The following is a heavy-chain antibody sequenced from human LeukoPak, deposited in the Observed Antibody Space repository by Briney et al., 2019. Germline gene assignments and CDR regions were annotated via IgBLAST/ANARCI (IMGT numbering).Heavy chain of an antibody. CDR3: AKAYAAFFDIAAGTTGVLDP. V-gene: IGHV3-30*02. Sequence: GGSLRLSCAASGFTFSSYGMHWVRQAPGKGLEWVAFIRYDGSNKYYADSVKGRFTISRDNSKNTLYLQMNSLRAEDTAVYYCAKAYAAFFDIAAGTTGVLDPWGQGTLVTVSS. CDR1: GFTFSSYG. J-gene: IGHJ5*02. CDR2: IRYDGSNK. D-gene: IGHD6-25*01.